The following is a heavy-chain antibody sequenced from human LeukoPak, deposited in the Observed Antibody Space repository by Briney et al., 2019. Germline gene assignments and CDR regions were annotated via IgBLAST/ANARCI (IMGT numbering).Heavy chain of an antibody. CDR1: GFTFSSYG. V-gene: IGHV3-9*03. Sequence: GGSLRLSCAASGFTFSSYGIHWVRQAPGKGLEWVSGISWNSGSIGYADSVKGRFTISRDNAKNSLYLQMNSLRAEDMALYYCAKGSYYDYWGQGTLVTVSS. CDR3: AKGSYYDY. J-gene: IGHJ4*02. CDR2: ISWNSGSI.